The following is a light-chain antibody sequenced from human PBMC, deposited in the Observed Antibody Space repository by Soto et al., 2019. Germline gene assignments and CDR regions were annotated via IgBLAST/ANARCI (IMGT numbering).Light chain of an antibody. CDR3: QQHGSAPFT. CDR1: QTVTTSQ. J-gene: IGKJ4*01. Sequence: EVVLTQSPGTLSLSPGERATLSCRASQTVTTSQLTWFQQKPGQAPRLLIYAASIRAAGIPDRFSGSGSGTDFPLAISRLEPEDFAVYYCQQHGSAPFTFGGGTKVESK. CDR2: AAS. V-gene: IGKV3-20*01.